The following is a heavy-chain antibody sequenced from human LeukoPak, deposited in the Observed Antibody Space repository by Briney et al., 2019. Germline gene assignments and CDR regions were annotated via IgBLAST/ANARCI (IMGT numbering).Heavy chain of an antibody. D-gene: IGHD2-8*02. CDR3: VRSQYWRFDD. CDR2: TYYRSKWYN. Sequence: SQTLSLTCAISGDSVSNNSAVWNWIRQSPSRGLEWLGRTYYRSKWYNDYGASVKSRITVNPDTSMNQFSLQLNSATPEDTAVYYCVRSQYWRFDDWGQGTLVTVSS. J-gene: IGHJ4*02. V-gene: IGHV6-1*01. CDR1: GDSVSNNSAV.